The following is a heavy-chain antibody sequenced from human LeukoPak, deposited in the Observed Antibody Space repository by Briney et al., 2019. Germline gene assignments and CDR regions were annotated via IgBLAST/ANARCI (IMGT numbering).Heavy chain of an antibody. D-gene: IGHD3-9*01. CDR2: ILGSGGST. CDR1: GFTFSNYA. CDR3: AKWGDYDVLTGYYVPDY. J-gene: IGHJ4*02. Sequence: GGSLRLSCAASGFTFSNYAMSWVRQAPGKGLEWVSAILGSGGSTYYADSVKGRFTASRDNSKSTLYLQMNSLRAEDTALYYCAKWGDYDVLTGYYVPDYWGRGTLVTVSS. V-gene: IGHV3-23*01.